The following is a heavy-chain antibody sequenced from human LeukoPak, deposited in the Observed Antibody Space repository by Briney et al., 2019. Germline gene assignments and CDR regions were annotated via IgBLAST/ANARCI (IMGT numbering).Heavy chain of an antibody. J-gene: IGHJ4*02. D-gene: IGHD2-15*01. V-gene: IGHV3-15*04. Sequence: NPGGSLRLSCAASGFTFSNAWMTWVRQAPGKGLEWVGRIETKTDGGTTDYAAPVKGRFTISRDDSKNTLYLQMSSLRTEDTAAYYCTSEGFSNLVYWGQGTLVTVSS. CDR2: IETKTDGGTT. CDR1: GFTFSNAW. CDR3: TSEGFSNLVY.